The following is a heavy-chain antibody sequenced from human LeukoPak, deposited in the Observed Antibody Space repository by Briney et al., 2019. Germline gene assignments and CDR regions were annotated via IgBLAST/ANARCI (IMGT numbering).Heavy chain of an antibody. V-gene: IGHV3-7*01. CDR1: GFTFSSYW. D-gene: IGHD1-7*01. CDR2: IKQDGSEK. J-gene: IGHJ4*02. Sequence: GGSLRLSCAASGFTFSSYWMSWVRQAPGKGLEWVANIKQDGSEKYYVDSVKGRFTISRDNAKNSLYLQMNSLRAEDTAVYYCARVGDWHYGSYFDYWGQGTLVTVSS. CDR3: ARVGDWHYGSYFDY.